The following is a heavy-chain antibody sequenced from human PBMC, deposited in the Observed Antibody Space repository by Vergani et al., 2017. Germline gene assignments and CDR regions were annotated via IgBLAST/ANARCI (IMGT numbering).Heavy chain of an antibody. CDR3: AKDRNLYYYYYMDV. D-gene: IGHD1-14*01. CDR2: ISGSGGST. J-gene: IGHJ6*03. CDR1: GFTFSSYA. V-gene: IGHV3-23*01. Sequence: EVQLLESGGGLVQPGGSLRLSCAASGFTFSSYAMSWVRQAPGKGLEWVSPISGSGGSTYYADAVKGRFTISRDNSKNTLYLQMNSLRAEDTAVYYCAKDRNLYYYYYMDVWGKGTTVTVSS.